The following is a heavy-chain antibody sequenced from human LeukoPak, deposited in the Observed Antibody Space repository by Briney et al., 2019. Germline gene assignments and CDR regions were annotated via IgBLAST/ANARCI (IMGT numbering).Heavy chain of an antibody. J-gene: IGHJ4*02. D-gene: IGHD5-18*01. V-gene: IGHV3-66*01. Sequence: GGSLRLSGATSGFTVSDNCLSWVRQAPGKGLEWVSVIYSGGSTFYADSVKGRFTISRDSSKNTLYLQMNSLRGEDTAVYYCARDRAYTYGFAYYFADWGQGTLVTVSS. CDR3: ARDRAYTYGFAYYFAD. CDR1: GFTVSDNC. CDR2: IYSGGST.